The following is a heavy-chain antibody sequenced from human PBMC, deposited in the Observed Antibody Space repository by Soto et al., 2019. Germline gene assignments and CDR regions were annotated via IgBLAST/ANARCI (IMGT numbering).Heavy chain of an antibody. D-gene: IGHD6-13*01. J-gene: IGHJ5*02. CDR2: IYPGDSDT. Sequence: GESLKISYKGSGYSFTSYWIGWVRQMPGKGLEWMGIIYPGDSDTRYSPSFQGQVTISADKSISTAYLQWSSLKASDTAMYYCASTSIAAAGKDYNWFDPWGQGTLVTV. CDR1: GYSFTSYW. CDR3: ASTSIAAAGKDYNWFDP. V-gene: IGHV5-51*01.